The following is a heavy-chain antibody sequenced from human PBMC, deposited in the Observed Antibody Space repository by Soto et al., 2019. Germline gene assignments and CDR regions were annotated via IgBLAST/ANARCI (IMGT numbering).Heavy chain of an antibody. J-gene: IGHJ4*02. D-gene: IGHD6-19*01. CDR3: ASRVSDYFDY. CDR2: IYHSGST. CDR1: GGSISSGGFS. V-gene: IGHV4-30-2*01. Sequence: QLQLQESGSRLVKASQTLSLTCAVPGGSISSGGFSCNWIRQPPGKGLEWIGYIYHSGSTYFNPSLKSRVTMSVDRSTNQFSLKLSSVTAADTAVYYCASRVSDYFDYWGQGTPVTVSS.